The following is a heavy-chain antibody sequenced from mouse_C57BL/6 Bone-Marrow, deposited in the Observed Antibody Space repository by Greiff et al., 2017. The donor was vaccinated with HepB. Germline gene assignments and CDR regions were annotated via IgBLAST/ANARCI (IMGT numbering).Heavy chain of an antibody. CDR1: GFTFSSYG. V-gene: IGHV5-6*01. D-gene: IGHD4-1*01. CDR3: ARLGPLFAY. CDR2: ISSGGSYT. Sequence: EVKVVESGGDLVKPGGSLKLSCAASGFTFSSYGMSWVRQTPVKRLEWVATISSGGSYTYYPDSVKGRFTISRDNAKNTLYLQMSSLKSEDTAMYYCARLGPLFAYWGQGTLVTVSA. J-gene: IGHJ3*01.